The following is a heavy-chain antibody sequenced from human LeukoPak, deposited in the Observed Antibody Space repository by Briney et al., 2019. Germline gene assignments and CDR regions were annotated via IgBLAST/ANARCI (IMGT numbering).Heavy chain of an antibody. D-gene: IGHD3-3*01. V-gene: IGHV3-74*01. CDR2: INSDGSST. Sequence: GGSLRLSCVASGFTFSSYWMHWVRQAPGKGLVWVSRINSDGSSTSYADSVKGRFTISRDNAKNTLYLQMNSLRAEDTAVYYCARYDEADRHFDYWGQGTLVTVSS. CDR1: GFTFSSYW. J-gene: IGHJ4*02. CDR3: ARYDEADRHFDY.